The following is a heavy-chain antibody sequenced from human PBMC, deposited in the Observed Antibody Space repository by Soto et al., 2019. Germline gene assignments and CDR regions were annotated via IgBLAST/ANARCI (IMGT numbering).Heavy chain of an antibody. D-gene: IGHD6-6*01. CDR2: IWYDGSNE. V-gene: IGHV3-33*01. J-gene: IGHJ4*02. CDR3: ARVPEAGRPLFDY. CDR1: GFIFSDFA. Sequence: GGSLRLSCAASGFIFSDFAMHWVRQAPGKGLEWVAEIWYDGSNEYYGDSVKGRFTISRDNSKNTLYLQLNSLRAEDTAVYYCARVPEAGRPLFDYCGQGALVTVSS.